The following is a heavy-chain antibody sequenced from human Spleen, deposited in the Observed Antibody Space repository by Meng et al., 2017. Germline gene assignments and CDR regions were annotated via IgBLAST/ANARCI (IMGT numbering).Heavy chain of an antibody. Sequence: QVQLMQSGPEVKQPAASVNVSCKASGYPFAAYWIQWVRQAPGQGLEWMGRIDPKSDNTHYAQKFQGRVTMTRDTSIGTAYMELSGLRSDDTAVYYCARDEDISAAGYLLGDFWGQGTLVTVSS. D-gene: IGHD6-13*01. CDR3: ARDEDISAAGYLLGDF. CDR1: GYPFAAYW. V-gene: IGHV1-2*06. J-gene: IGHJ4*02. CDR2: IDPKSDNT.